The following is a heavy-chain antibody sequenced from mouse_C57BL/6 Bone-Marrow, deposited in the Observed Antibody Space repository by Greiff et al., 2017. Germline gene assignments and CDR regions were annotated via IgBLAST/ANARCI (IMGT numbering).Heavy chain of an antibody. J-gene: IGHJ3*01. V-gene: IGHV1-80*01. Sequence: VQLQQSGAELVKPGASVKISCKASGYAFSSYWMNWVKQRPGKGLEWIGQIYPGDGDTNYNGKFKGKATLTADKSSSTAYMQLSSLTSEDSAVYFCARWDYYSAWFAYWGQGTLVTVSA. D-gene: IGHD2-12*01. CDR1: GYAFSSYW. CDR2: IYPGDGDT. CDR3: ARWDYYSAWFAY.